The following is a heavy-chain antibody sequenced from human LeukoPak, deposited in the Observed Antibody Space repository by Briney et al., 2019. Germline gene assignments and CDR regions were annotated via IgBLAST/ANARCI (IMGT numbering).Heavy chain of an antibody. Sequence: GGSLRLSCAASGFTFSSYAMSWVRQAPGKGLEWVSAISGSGGSTYYADSVKGRFTISRDNAKNSLYLQMNSLRAEDTAVYYCARGNQPLGSYYYYYMDVWGKGTTVTVSS. CDR1: GFTFSSYA. J-gene: IGHJ6*03. V-gene: IGHV3-23*01. D-gene: IGHD1-14*01. CDR2: ISGSGGST. CDR3: ARGNQPLGSYYYYYMDV.